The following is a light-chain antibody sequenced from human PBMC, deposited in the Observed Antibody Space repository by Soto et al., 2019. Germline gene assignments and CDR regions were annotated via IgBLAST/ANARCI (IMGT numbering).Light chain of an antibody. V-gene: IGKV1-12*01. CDR3: QQAYGLPLT. CDR2: AAS. J-gene: IGKJ4*01. Sequence: DIQMTQSPSSVSASVGDRVTITCRASQDINSWLVWYQQKPGKAPQLLIYAASSLQSGVPSRFSGSRSGTEFTLTISSLQPEDFATYYCQQAYGLPLTFGGGTTVEIK. CDR1: QDINSW.